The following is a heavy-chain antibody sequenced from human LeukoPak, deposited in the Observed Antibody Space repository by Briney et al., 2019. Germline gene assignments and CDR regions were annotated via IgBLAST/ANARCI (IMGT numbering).Heavy chain of an antibody. Sequence: SETLSLTCTVSGASVSSGGYYWSWIRQPPGKGLEWIGYIYYSGSTYYNPSLKSRVTISVDTSKNQFSLKLSSVTAADTAVYYCARGHLPYGDSLDYWGQGTLVTVSS. CDR1: GASVSSGGYY. CDR3: ARGHLPYGDSLDY. J-gene: IGHJ4*02. D-gene: IGHD4-17*01. CDR2: IYYSGST. V-gene: IGHV4-30-4*08.